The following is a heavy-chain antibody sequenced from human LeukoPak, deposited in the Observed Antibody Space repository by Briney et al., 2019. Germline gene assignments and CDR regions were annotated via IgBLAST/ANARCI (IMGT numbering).Heavy chain of an antibody. D-gene: IGHD6-19*01. J-gene: IGHJ4*02. V-gene: IGHV3-30-3*01. Sequence: SCKASGGTFSSYAMHWVRQAPGKGLEWVAVISYDGSNKYYADSVKGRFTISRDNSKNTLYLQMNSLRAEDTAVYYCASSPDIAVAGHWGQGTLVTVSS. CDR3: ASSPDIAVAGH. CDR2: ISYDGSNK. CDR1: GGTFSSYA.